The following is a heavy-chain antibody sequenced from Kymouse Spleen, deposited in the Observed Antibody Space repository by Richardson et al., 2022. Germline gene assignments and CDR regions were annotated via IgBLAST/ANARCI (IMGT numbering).Heavy chain of an antibody. CDR2: INHSGST. D-gene: IGHD3-10*01. V-gene: IGHV4-34*01. CDR1: GGSFSGYY. J-gene: IGHJ6*02. Sequence: QVQLQQWGAGLLKPSETLSLTCAVYGGSFSGYYWSWIRQPPGKGLEWIGEINHSGSTNYNPSLKSRVTISVDTSKNQFSLKLSSVTAADTAVYYCARDPSTMVRGVNYYYGMDVWGQGTTVTVSS. CDR3: ARDPSTMVRGVNYYYGMDV.